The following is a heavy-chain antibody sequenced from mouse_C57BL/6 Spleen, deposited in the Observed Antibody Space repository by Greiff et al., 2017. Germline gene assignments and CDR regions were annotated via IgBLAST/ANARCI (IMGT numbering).Heavy chain of an antibody. CDR1: GYAFSGSW. J-gene: IGHJ2*01. CDR2: IYPGDGDT. D-gene: IGHD4-1*01. V-gene: IGHV1-82*01. Sequence: QVQLQQSGPELVKPGASVKISCKASGYAFSGSWMNWVKQRPGKGLEWIGRIYPGDGDTNYNGKFKGKATLTADKSSSTAYMQLSSLTSEDSAVYFCARWDEGYWGQGTTLTVSS. CDR3: ARWDEGY.